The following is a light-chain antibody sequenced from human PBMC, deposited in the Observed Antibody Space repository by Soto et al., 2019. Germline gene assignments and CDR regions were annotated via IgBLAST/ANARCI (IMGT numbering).Light chain of an antibody. CDR3: QQYNSWPIT. V-gene: IGKV3D-15*01. Sequence: EIVLTQSPGTLSLSPGERATLSCRASQSVSSNYLAWYQQKPGQAPRLLIYGASTRATGIPARFSGSGSGTEFTLTISSLQSEDFAVYYCQQYNSWPITFGQGTRLEIK. J-gene: IGKJ5*01. CDR2: GAS. CDR1: QSVSSN.